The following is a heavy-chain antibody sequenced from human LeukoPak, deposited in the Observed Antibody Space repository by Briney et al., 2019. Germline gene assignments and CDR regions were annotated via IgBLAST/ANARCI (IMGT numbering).Heavy chain of an antibody. CDR3: AKRGVVIRVILVGFHKEAYYFDS. CDR2: ISGSGGST. J-gene: IGHJ4*02. Sequence: GGSLRLSCAVSGITLSNYGMSWVRQAPGKGLEWVAGISGSGGSTNYADSVKGRFTISRDNPKDTLFLQMNSLRAEDTAVYFCAKRGVVIRVILVGFHKEAYYFDSWGQGALVTVSS. D-gene: IGHD3-10*01. CDR1: GITLSNYG. V-gene: IGHV3-23*01.